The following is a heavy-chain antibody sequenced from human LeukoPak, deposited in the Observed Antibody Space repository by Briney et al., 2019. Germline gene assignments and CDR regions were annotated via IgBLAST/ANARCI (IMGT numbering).Heavy chain of an antibody. D-gene: IGHD6-6*01. CDR1: GGSISSYY. CDR2: IYYSGST. V-gene: IGHV4-59*01. J-gene: IGHJ6*02. Sequence: SETLSLTCTVSGGSISSYYWSWIRPPPGKGLEWIGYIYYSGSTNYNPSLKSRVTISVDTSKNQFSLKLSSVTAADTAVYYCAREIAARPPYYYYGMDVWGQGTTVTVSS. CDR3: AREIAARPPYYYYGMDV.